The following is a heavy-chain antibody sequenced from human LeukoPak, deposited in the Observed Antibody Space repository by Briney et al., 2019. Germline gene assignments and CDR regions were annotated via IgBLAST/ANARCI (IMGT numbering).Heavy chain of an antibody. CDR2: IYYSGST. CDR1: GGSISSSSYY. Sequence: SETLSLTCTVSGGSISSSSYYWGWIRQPPGKGLEWIGSIYYSGSTYYNPSLKSRVTISVDTSKNQFSLKLSSVTAADTAVYYCARRSDYYDSSNAIDYWGQGTLVTVSS. J-gene: IGHJ4*02. V-gene: IGHV4-39*01. CDR3: ARRSDYYDSSNAIDY. D-gene: IGHD3-22*01.